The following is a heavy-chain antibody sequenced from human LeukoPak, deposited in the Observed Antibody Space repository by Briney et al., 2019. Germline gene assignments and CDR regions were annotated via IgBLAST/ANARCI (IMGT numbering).Heavy chain of an antibody. CDR2: IYYSGST. Sequence: KPSETLSLTCTVSGGSISGYYWSWIRQPPGKGLEWIGYIYYSGSTKYNPSLKSRVSISVDTSKNQFSLKLSSVTAADTAVYYCARGAGAGYNLQPFDYWGQGTLVTVSS. CDR1: GGSISGYY. D-gene: IGHD5-24*01. J-gene: IGHJ4*02. CDR3: ARGAGAGYNLQPFDY. V-gene: IGHV4-59*08.